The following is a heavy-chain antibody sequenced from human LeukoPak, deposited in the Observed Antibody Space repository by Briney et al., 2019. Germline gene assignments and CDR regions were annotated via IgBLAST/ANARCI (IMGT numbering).Heavy chain of an antibody. CDR1: GGYISTYY. Sequence: SETLSLTCIVSGGYISTYYWSWIRQPPGKELEWIGYIYYSGSTNYNASLKSRVTISVDTSKNQFSLKLSSVTAADTAVYYCARDRTAADDAFDIWGQGTMVTVSS. CDR2: IYYSGST. V-gene: IGHV4-59*12. J-gene: IGHJ3*02. CDR3: ARDRTAADDAFDI. D-gene: IGHD6-25*01.